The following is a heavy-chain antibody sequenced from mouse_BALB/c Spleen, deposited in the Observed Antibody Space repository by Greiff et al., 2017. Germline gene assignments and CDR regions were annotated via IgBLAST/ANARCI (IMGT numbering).Heavy chain of an antibody. CDR2: INPYNGDT. CDR3: GREGLLKGAMDY. J-gene: IGHJ4*01. D-gene: IGHD3-1*01. V-gene: IGHV1-37*01. CDR1: GYSFTGYF. Sequence: EVQLQQSGPELVKPGASVKISCKASGYSFTGYFMNWVKQSYGKSLEWIGRINPYNGDTFYNQKFKGKATLTVDKSSSTAHMELLSLTSEDSAVYYCGREGLLKGAMDYWGQGTSVTVSS.